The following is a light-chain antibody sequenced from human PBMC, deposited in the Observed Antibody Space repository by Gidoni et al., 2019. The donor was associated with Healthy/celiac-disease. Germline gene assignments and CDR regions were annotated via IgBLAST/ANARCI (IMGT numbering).Light chain of an antibody. CDR1: QSGLSSPNNKNY. CDR3: QQYYSTPWT. J-gene: IGKJ1*01. Sequence: DIVMTQSPDSRAVSLGERATINCKSSQSGLSSPNNKNYLAWYQQKPGQPPKLLIYWASTRESGVPYRFSGSGSGTDFTLTISSLQAEDVAVYYCQQYYSTPWTFGQGTKVEIK. CDR2: WAS. V-gene: IGKV4-1*01.